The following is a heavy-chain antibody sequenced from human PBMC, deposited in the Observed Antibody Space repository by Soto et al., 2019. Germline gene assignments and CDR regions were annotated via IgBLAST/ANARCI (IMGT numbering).Heavy chain of an antibody. CDR3: AKDGGSGFRSRYYYYGMDV. V-gene: IGHV3-30*18. Sequence: GGSLRLSCAASGFTFSSYGMHWVRQAPGKGLEWGAVISYDGSNKYYADSVKGRFTISRDNSKNTLYLQMNSLRAEDKAVYYCAKDGGSGFRSRYYYYGMDVWGQGTTVTVSS. CDR1: GFTFSSYG. J-gene: IGHJ6*02. CDR2: ISYDGSNK. D-gene: IGHD6-19*01.